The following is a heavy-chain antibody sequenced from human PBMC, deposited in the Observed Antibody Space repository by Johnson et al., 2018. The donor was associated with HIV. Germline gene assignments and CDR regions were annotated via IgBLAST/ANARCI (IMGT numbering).Heavy chain of an antibody. CDR3: ASRVRVDAFDI. CDR1: GFTFDDYA. V-gene: IGHV3-9*01. Sequence: VESGGGLVQPGRSLRLSCAASGFTFDDYAMHWVRQAPGKGLEWVSGISWNSGSIGYADSVKGRFTISRDNSKNTLYLQMNSLRAEDTAVYYCASRVRVDAFDIWGQGTMVTVSS. D-gene: IGHD2-2*01. CDR2: ISWNSGSI. J-gene: IGHJ3*02.